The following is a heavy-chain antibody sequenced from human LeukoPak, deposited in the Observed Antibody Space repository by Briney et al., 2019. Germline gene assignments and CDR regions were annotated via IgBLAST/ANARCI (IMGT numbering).Heavy chain of an antibody. D-gene: IGHD6-13*01. Sequence: SETLSLTCTVSGGSISSYYWSWIRQPPGKGLEWIGYIYYSGSTNYNPSLKSRVTISVDTSKNQFSLKLSSVTAADTAVYYCARAPRPGIAPKFYYFDYWGQGTLVTVSS. J-gene: IGHJ4*02. CDR1: GGSISSYY. CDR3: ARAPRPGIAPKFYYFDY. CDR2: IYYSGST. V-gene: IGHV4-59*12.